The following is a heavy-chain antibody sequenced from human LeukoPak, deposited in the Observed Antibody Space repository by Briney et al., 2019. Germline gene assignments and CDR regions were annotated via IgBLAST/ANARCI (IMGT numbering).Heavy chain of an antibody. J-gene: IGHJ4*02. CDR3: ATTHGCSCYD. CDR2: IKHDGSET. D-gene: IGHD3-22*01. V-gene: IGHV3-7*01. Sequence: GGSLRLSCAASGFTFSRFWMSWVRQAPGKGLEWVGNIKHDGSETFYVDSVQGRFTISRDNAKNSLYLQMNSLRAEDTSVYYCATTHGCSCYDWGQGTLVTVSS. CDR1: GFTFSRFW.